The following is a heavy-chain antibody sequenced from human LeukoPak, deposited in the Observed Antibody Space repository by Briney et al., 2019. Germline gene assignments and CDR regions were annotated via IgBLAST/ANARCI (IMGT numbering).Heavy chain of an antibody. D-gene: IGHD4-4*01. Sequence: GGTLRLSCAASGFTFSSYAMSWVRQAPGKGLEWVSAISGSGGSTYYADSVKGRFTISRDNSKNTLYLQMNSLRAEDTAVYYCAKERIGYYSNYGDYWGQGTLVTVSS. J-gene: IGHJ4*02. CDR2: ISGSGGST. CDR1: GFTFSSYA. V-gene: IGHV3-23*01. CDR3: AKERIGYYSNYGDY.